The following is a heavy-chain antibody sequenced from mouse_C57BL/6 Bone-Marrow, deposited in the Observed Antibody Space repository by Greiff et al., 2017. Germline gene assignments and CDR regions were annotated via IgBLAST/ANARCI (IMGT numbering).Heavy chain of an antibody. D-gene: IGHD1-1*01. J-gene: IGHJ2*01. CDR2: IYPGSGST. CDR1: GYTFTSYW. CDR3: AREDYYGSSYDY. V-gene: IGHV1-55*01. Sequence: AQLQQPGAELVKPGASVKMSCKASGYTFTSYWITWVKQRPGQGLEWIGDIYPGSGSTNYNEKFKSKATLTVDTSSSTAYMQLSSLTSEDSAVYYCAREDYYGSSYDYWGQGTTLTVSS.